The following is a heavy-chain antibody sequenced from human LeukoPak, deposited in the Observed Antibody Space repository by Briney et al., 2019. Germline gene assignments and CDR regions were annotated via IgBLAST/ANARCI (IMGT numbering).Heavy chain of an antibody. CDR2: ISSTGSTI. D-gene: IGHD5-18*01. V-gene: IGHV3-11*01. CDR3: ARGVSGYSYGSRFDY. Sequence: GGSLRLSCAASGFTFSDYYMSWIRQAPGKGLEWASYISSTGSTIYYADSVKGRFTISRDNAKNSLYLQMNSLRAEDTAVYYCARGVSGYSYGSRFDYWGQGTLVTVSS. CDR1: GFTFSDYY. J-gene: IGHJ4*02.